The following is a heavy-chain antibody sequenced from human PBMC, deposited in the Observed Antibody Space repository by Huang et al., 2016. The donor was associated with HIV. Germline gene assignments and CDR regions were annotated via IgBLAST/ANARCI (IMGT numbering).Heavy chain of an antibody. CDR3: ARDHWYPLQNWFDL. CDR1: GYIFTKYG. Sequence: QVELVQSGAEVKRPGASVRVSCKAAGYIFTKYGINWVRQAPGQGLEWRGWISAYNGNTNYEEKFQGRVTLTRDTCATTAYMELRDVTSADTAVYYCARDHWYPLQNWFDLWGQGTLVTVSS. J-gene: IGHJ5*01. V-gene: IGHV1-18*01. D-gene: IGHD1-1*01. CDR2: ISAYNGNT.